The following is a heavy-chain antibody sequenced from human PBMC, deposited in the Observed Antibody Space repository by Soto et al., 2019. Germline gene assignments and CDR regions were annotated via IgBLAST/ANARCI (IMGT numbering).Heavy chain of an antibody. V-gene: IGHV1-69*13. CDR2: IIPDFGTT. Sequence: GASVKVSCKASGGTFSSYTISWLRQIPGQGLEWMGGIIPDFGTTNYAQRLQGRVAITADESPNTAFMELTTLTAEDTAVYYCARSHSTTPEAVAGPDFYFGLWGRGTLVTVSS. CDR1: GGTFSSYT. J-gene: IGHJ4*02. CDR3: ARSHSTTPEAVAGPDFYFGL. D-gene: IGHD6-19*01.